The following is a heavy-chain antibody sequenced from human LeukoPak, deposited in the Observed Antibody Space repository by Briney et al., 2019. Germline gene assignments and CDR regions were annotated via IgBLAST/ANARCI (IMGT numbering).Heavy chain of an antibody. Sequence: PSETLSLTCTVSGGSISSGGYYWSWIRQHPGKGLEWIGYIYYSGSTYYNPSLKSRVTISVDTSKNQFSLKLSSVTAADTAVYYCARADQPRSIYSGYDYFWVERGGYFDYWGQGTLVTVSS. V-gene: IGHV4-31*03. CDR3: ARADQPRSIYSGYDYFWVERGGYFDY. CDR2: IYYSGST. CDR1: GGSISSGGYY. J-gene: IGHJ4*02. D-gene: IGHD5-12*01.